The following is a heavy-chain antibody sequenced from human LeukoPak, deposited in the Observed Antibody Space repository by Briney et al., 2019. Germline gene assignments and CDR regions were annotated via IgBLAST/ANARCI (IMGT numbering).Heavy chain of an antibody. D-gene: IGHD3-10*01. Sequence: SETLSLTCTVSGGSISSYYWSWIRQPPGKGLEWIGYIYYSGSTNYNPPLKSRVTISVDTSKNQFSLKLSSVTAADTAVYYCARGIPYYYGSGIQNWFDPWGQGTLVTVSS. V-gene: IGHV4-59*01. CDR3: ARGIPYYYGSGIQNWFDP. CDR2: IYYSGST. J-gene: IGHJ5*02. CDR1: GGSISSYY.